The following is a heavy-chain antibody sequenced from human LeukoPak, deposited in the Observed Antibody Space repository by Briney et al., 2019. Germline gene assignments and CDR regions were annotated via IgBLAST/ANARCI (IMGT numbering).Heavy chain of an antibody. Sequence: SETLSLTRTVSGGSISYFYWSWIRQPAGKGLEWIGRIYTSGSTNYNPSLKSRVTMSVDTSKKQFSLKLSSVTAADTAVYYCARVRGSSGSYEYYHYMDVWGKGTTVTISS. CDR3: ARVRGSSGSYEYYHYMDV. CDR2: IYTSGST. D-gene: IGHD1-26*01. V-gene: IGHV4-4*07. CDR1: GGSISYFY. J-gene: IGHJ6*03.